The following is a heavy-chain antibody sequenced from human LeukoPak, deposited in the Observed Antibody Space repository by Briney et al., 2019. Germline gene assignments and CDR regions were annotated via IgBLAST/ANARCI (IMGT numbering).Heavy chain of an antibody. Sequence: GGSLRLSCAASGFTFSSYWMSWVRQAPGKGLEWVANIKQDGSEKYYVDSVKGRFTISRDNAKNSLYLQMNSLRAEDTAVYYCARVRIGYCSSTSCYPGRRGERSDYYYYYMDVWGKGTTVTVSS. CDR1: GFTFSSYW. CDR2: IKQDGSEK. V-gene: IGHV3-7*01. CDR3: ARVRIGYCSSTSCYPGRRGERSDYYYYYMDV. J-gene: IGHJ6*03. D-gene: IGHD2-2*01.